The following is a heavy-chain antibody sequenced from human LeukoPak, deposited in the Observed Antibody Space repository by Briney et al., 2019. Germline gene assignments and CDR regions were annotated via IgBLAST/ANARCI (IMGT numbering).Heavy chain of an antibody. V-gene: IGHV3-30*04. Sequence: AGGSLRLSCAASGFTFSSYAMHWVRQAPGKGLEWVAVISYDGSNKYYADSVKGRFTISGDNSKNTLYLQMNSLRAEDTAVYYCARERLVVTAMRESDAFDIWGQGTMVAVSS. CDR1: GFTFSSYA. CDR3: ARERLVVTAMRESDAFDI. D-gene: IGHD2-21*02. CDR2: ISYDGSNK. J-gene: IGHJ3*02.